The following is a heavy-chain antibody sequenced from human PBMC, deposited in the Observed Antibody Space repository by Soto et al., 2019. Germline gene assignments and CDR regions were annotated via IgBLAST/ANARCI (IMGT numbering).Heavy chain of an antibody. CDR3: ARELRANDAFDI. J-gene: IGHJ3*02. CDR2: ISSSGSYI. D-gene: IGHD4-17*01. V-gene: IGHV3-21*06. Sequence: GGSLRLSCAASGFTFSSYSMNWVRQAPGKGLEWVSSISSSGSYIYYSDSVKGRFTISRDKAKNSLYLQMNSLRAEDTAVYYCARELRANDAFDIWGQGTMVTFSS. CDR1: GFTFSSYS.